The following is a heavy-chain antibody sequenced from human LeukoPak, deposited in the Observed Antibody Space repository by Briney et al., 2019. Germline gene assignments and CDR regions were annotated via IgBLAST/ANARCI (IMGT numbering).Heavy chain of an antibody. D-gene: IGHD3-10*02. CDR1: GFSFSGYS. J-gene: IGHJ6*04. Sequence: GGSLRLSFAASGFSFSGYSMNWVRQAPGKGLEWVSSISSSSIYIYNADSVKGRFTISRDNAKNSLYLQMNSLRAEDTAVYYCAELGITMIGGVWGKGTTVTISS. V-gene: IGHV3-21*01. CDR2: ISSSSIYI. CDR3: AELGITMIGGV.